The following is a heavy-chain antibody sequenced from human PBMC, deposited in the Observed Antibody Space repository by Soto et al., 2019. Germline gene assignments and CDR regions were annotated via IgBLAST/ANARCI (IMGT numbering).Heavy chain of an antibody. D-gene: IGHD5-12*01. CDR2: INSAGSTT. CDR1: GFTLSGHW. CDR3: ASPATSSMVATDF. V-gene: IGHV3-74*01. J-gene: IGHJ4*02. Sequence: PGGSLRLSCAASGFTLSGHWMHWVRQAPGKGLVWVSRINSAGSTTSYADSVKGRFTISRDNAKNTLYLQMNSLRAEDTAVYYCASPATSSMVATDFWGRGTLVTVSS.